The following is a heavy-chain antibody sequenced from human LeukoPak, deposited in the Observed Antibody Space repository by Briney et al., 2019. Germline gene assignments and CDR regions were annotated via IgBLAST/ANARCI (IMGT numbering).Heavy chain of an antibody. CDR1: GFTFRDYY. V-gene: IGHV3-11*01. D-gene: IGHD2-15*01. CDR3: AKVVAAGPLDY. Sequence: PGGSLRLSCAASGFTFRDYYMSWIRQAPGKGLEWVSYISSGGNTTYYADSVKGRFTISRDNAKNSLYLQMNSLRAEDTAVYYCAKVVAAGPLDYWGQGTLVTVSS. CDR2: ISSGGNTT. J-gene: IGHJ4*02.